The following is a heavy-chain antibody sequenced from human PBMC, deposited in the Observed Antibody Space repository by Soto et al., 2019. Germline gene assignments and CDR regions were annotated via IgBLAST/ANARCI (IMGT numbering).Heavy chain of an antibody. V-gene: IGHV3-11*06. Sequence: GGSLRLSCAASGFTFSDYYMSWIRQAPGKGLEWVSYISSSSSYTNYADSVKGRFTISRDNAKNSLYLQMNSLRAEDTAVYYCARVGTVGASYYYYGMDVWGQGTTVTVSS. D-gene: IGHD1-26*01. J-gene: IGHJ6*02. CDR2: ISSSSSYT. CDR1: GFTFSDYY. CDR3: ARVGTVGASYYYYGMDV.